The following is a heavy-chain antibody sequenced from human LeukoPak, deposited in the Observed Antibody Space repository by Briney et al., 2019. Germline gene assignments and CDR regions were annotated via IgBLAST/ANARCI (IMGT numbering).Heavy chain of an antibody. Sequence: GGSLRLSCAASGFTFSGYWMTWVRQAPGKGLDWVANIKQDGSEKYYVDSVKGRFTISRDNAKNSLYLQMNSLRAEDTAVYYCARAPKYYDYVWGSYRPSLGHDYWGQGTLVTVSS. CDR3: ARAPKYYDYVWGSYRPSLGHDY. J-gene: IGHJ4*02. D-gene: IGHD3-16*02. V-gene: IGHV3-7*01. CDR1: GFTFSGYW. CDR2: IKQDGSEK.